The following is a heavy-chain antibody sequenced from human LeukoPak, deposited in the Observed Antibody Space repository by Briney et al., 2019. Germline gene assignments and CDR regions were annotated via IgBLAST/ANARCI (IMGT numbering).Heavy chain of an antibody. CDR2: IKQDGSQK. J-gene: IGHJ4*02. Sequence: GGSLRLSCAASGFTFSTYYMTWVRQAPGKGLEWVANIKQDGSQKYYVDSVQGRFTISRDDAKNSLYLQMNSLRAEDTAVYYCAAQRAVGFDYWGRGTLVTVSS. CDR1: GFTFSTYY. D-gene: IGHD6-19*01. CDR3: AAQRAVGFDY. V-gene: IGHV3-7*02.